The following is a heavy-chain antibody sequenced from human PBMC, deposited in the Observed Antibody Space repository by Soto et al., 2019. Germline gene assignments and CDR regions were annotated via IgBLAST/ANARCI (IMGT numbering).Heavy chain of an antibody. D-gene: IGHD3-22*01. V-gene: IGHV4-34*01. Sequence: QVQLQQWGAGLLKPSETLSLTCAVYGGSFSGHSWTWIRQSPGKGLEWIGDINHSGRVNYSPSLTSRVTISLDTSQNQFSLTLSAVTAANTAMYYCSTRAYDTNGYYRFDPWGQGTLVTVPS. CDR2: INHSGRV. CDR1: GGSFSGHS. CDR3: STRAYDTNGYYRFDP. J-gene: IGHJ5*01.